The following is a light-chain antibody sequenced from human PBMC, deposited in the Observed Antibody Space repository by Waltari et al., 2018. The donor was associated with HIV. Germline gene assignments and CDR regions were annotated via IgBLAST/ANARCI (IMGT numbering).Light chain of an antibody. Sequence: HSLLTQPPSVSGAPGQRVTISCTGSSSNIGAGYDVHRYQKYPGTAPKLLIFQNIHRPSAVTDRLAGSKAVTSAALVITGLQAEDEADYYCQSYDRRLMWVFGGGTSLTV. CDR2: QNI. V-gene: IGLV1-40*01. CDR3: QSYDRRLMWV. J-gene: IGLJ2*01. CDR1: SSNIGAGYD.